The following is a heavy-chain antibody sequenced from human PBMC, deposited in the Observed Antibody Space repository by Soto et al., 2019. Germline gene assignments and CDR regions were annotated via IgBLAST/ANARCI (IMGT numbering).Heavy chain of an antibody. CDR2: ISYDGSKK. CDR3: AKTAVSVRRPAAILRIDY. J-gene: IGHJ4*02. Sequence: GGSLRLSCAASGFTFSSYGMHWVRQAPGKGLEWVAVISYDGSKKYYADSVKGRFNISRDNSKNTLYLHMNSLRAEDSAVYYCAKTAVSVRRPAAILRIDYWGQGTLVTVSS. V-gene: IGHV3-30*18. D-gene: IGHD2-2*01. CDR1: GFTFSSYG.